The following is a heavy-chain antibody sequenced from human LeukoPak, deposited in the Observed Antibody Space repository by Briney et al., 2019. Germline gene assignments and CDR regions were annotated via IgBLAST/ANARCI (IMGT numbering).Heavy chain of an antibody. J-gene: IGHJ4*02. CDR3: ARRTDY. Sequence: SETLSLTCTVSGRSMNNYYWNWIRQPAGKGLEWIGHIYSSGSTNYNPSLKSRVTISIDTSKNQFFLKLSSVTAADTAVYYCARRTDYWGPGTLVTVSS. V-gene: IGHV4-4*07. CDR2: IYSSGST. CDR1: GRSMNNYY. D-gene: IGHD1-14*01.